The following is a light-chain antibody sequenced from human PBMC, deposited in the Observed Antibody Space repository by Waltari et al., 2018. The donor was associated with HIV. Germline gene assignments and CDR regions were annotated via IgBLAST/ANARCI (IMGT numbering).Light chain of an antibody. CDR1: LSVSRY. V-gene: IGKV3-20*01. CDR2: GAS. J-gene: IGKJ2*01. Sequence: EIVLTQSPGTLSLSPGERATLSCRASLSVSRYLAWLQQKPGQAPRLLIFGASSRATGIPDRFSGSVSGTDFTLTISRLEPEDFAVYFCQQYDSSPYTFGQGTKLEIK. CDR3: QQYDSSPYT.